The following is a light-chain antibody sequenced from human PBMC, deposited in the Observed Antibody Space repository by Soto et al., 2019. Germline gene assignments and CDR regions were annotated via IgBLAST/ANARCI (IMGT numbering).Light chain of an antibody. V-gene: IGLV2-11*01. CDR1: SSDVGGYNY. J-gene: IGLJ1*01. Sequence: QAVLTQPRSVCGSPGQSVTISCTGTSSDVGGYNYVSWYQQHPGKAPKLMIYDVSKRPSGVPDRFSGSKSGNTASLTISGLQAEDEADYYCCSYAGSYTFGYVFGTGTKVTVL. CDR2: DVS. CDR3: CSYAGSYTFGYV.